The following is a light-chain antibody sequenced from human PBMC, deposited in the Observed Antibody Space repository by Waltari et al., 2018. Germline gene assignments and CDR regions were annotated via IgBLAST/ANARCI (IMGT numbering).Light chain of an antibody. CDR3: QQFDGLLYT. Sequence: CRARQSVVSDDLAWYQQKPGQAPKLLIYGASTRASGIPDRFSGSGFETHFTHNISSLEPEDFVVYYCQQFDGLLYTFGQGTRLEI. CDR1: QSVVSDD. J-gene: IGKJ2*01. CDR2: GAS. V-gene: IGKV3-20*01.